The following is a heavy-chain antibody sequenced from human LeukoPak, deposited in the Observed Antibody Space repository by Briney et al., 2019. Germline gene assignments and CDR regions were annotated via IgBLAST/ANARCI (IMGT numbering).Heavy chain of an antibody. CDR3: AKGQLGITPYYFDY. CDR1: GFTFSSYN. CDR2: ISGSGGST. J-gene: IGHJ4*02. Sequence: EPGGSLRLSCATSGFTFSSYNMNWVRQAPGKGLEWVSSISGSGGSTYYADSVKGRFTISRDNSKNTLYLQMNSLRAEDTAVYYCAKGQLGITPYYFDYWGQGTLVTVSS. V-gene: IGHV3-23*01. D-gene: IGHD7-27*01.